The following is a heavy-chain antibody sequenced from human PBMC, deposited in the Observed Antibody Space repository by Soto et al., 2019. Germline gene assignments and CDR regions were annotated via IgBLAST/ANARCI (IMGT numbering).Heavy chain of an antibody. V-gene: IGHV1-69*14. CDR3: ATPFERGELLSAFDI. D-gene: IGHD1-26*01. Sequence: QVQLVQSGAEVKKPGTSVKVSCKASGGTFSSYAISWVRQAPGQGLEWRGGIIPIFGTANYAQKFQGRVTITADKSASPAYLELSRLSSEDTAVYYWATPFERGELLSAFDIWGQGTMVTVSS. CDR2: IIPIFGTA. CDR1: GGTFSSYA. J-gene: IGHJ3*02.